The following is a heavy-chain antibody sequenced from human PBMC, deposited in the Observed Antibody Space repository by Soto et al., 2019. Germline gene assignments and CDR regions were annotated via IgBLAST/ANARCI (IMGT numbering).Heavy chain of an antibody. CDR2: ISNRGDKT. CDR3: ATKSLISCSDGRCYSGADN. D-gene: IGHD2-15*01. J-gene: IGHJ4*02. CDR1: GFTFGAYA. V-gene: IGHV3-23*01. Sequence: EVQLLESGGGLVQPGGSLRLSCVGSGFTFGAYAMSWVRQAPGKGLEWVSGISNRGDKTYYADSVKGRFTVSRDNSKNTLYLQMSSLRGDDTATYYCATKSLISCSDGRCYSGADNWGQGVLVAVSA.